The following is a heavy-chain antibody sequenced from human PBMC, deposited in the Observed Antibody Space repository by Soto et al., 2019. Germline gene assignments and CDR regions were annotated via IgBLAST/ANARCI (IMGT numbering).Heavy chain of an antibody. D-gene: IGHD2-15*01. J-gene: IGHJ5*02. V-gene: IGHV4-59*01. CDR2: RYYSGTA. CDR1: GGSISSDY. CDR3: ARLSVVDWFDA. Sequence: SETLSLTCTVSGGSISSDYWTWVRQPPGKGLEWIGYRYYSGTAKYNSSLKSRVTISVDTSKNQFYLKLSSVTVADTAVYYCARLSVVDWFDAWGQGIKVT.